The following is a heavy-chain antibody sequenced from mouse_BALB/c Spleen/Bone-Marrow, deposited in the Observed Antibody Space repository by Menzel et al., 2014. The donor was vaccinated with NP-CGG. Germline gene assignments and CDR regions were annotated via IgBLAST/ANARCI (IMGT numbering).Heavy chain of an antibody. CDR1: GYTFSSYW. V-gene: IGHV1-9*01. D-gene: IGHD2-4*01. Sequence: QVQLQQSGTGLMKPGASVKISCKATGYTFSSYWIEWVKQRPGHGLEWIGEILPGSGNTNYNENFKGKATFTADTSSNTAYMQLSSLTSEDSAVYYCARYYDYAWFAYWGQGTLVTVSA. J-gene: IGHJ3*01. CDR2: ILPGSGNT. CDR3: ARYYDYAWFAY.